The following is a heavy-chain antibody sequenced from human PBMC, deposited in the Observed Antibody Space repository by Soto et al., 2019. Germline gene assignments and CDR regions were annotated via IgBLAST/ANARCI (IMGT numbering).Heavy chain of an antibody. CDR1: GGSISNYY. D-gene: IGHD3-10*01. CDR3: ACQSQSGPFYSYYGMDV. Sequence: QLQLRESGPGLVKPSETLSLTCTVSGGSISNYYWDWIRQPAGKGLEWIGRIYTSGSTNYNPSLKSRVTMSVDTSKNQFSLNLNSVTAADTAVYYCACQSQSGPFYSYYGMDVWGQGTTVTVSS. V-gene: IGHV4-4*07. CDR2: IYTSGST. J-gene: IGHJ6*02.